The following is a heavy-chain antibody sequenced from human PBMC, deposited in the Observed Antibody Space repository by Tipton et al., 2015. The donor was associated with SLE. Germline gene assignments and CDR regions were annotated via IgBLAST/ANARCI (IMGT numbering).Heavy chain of an antibody. V-gene: IGHV4-59*12. J-gene: IGHJ2*01. CDR3: ARSTVTTQYFDL. CDR1: GGSISSYY. D-gene: IGHD4-17*01. Sequence: TLSLTCTVSGGSISSYYWSWIRQPPGKGLEWIGYIYHSGSTNYNPSLKSRVTISVDTSKNQFSLKLSSVTAADTAVYYCARSTVTTQYFDLWGRGTLVTVSS. CDR2: IYHSGST.